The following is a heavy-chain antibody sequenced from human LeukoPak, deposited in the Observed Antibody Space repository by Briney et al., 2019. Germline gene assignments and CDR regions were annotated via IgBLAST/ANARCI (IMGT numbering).Heavy chain of an antibody. Sequence: GGSLRLSCAASGFTFSSYSMNWVRQAPGKGLEWVSYISSSSSTIYYADSVKGRFTISRDNAKNSLYLQMNSLRAEDTAVYYCARKSETTTVTNRGYFDYWGQGTLVTVSS. D-gene: IGHD4-17*01. CDR3: ARKSETTTVTNRGYFDY. CDR1: GFTFSSYS. J-gene: IGHJ4*02. V-gene: IGHV3-48*04. CDR2: ISSSSSTI.